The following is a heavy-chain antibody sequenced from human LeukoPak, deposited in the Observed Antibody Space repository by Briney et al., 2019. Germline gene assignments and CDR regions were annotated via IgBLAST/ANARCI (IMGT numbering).Heavy chain of an antibody. CDR3: AREGVGATHFDPESFDY. CDR1: GFTFSDYY. Sequence: PGGSLRLSCAASGFTFSDYYMSCIRQAPGKGLEWVSYISSSGSTIYYADSVKGRFTISRDNAKNSLYLQMNSLRAEDTAVYYCAREGVGATHFDPESFDYWGQGTLVTVSS. J-gene: IGHJ4*02. V-gene: IGHV3-11*04. D-gene: IGHD1-26*01. CDR2: ISSSGSTI.